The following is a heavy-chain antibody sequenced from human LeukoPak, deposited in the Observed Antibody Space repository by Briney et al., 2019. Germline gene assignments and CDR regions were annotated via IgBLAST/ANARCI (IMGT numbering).Heavy chain of an antibody. CDR1: GYTFTAYY. CDR2: INPNSGGS. D-gene: IGHD3-9*01. V-gene: IGHV1-2*02. Sequence: GASVKVSCKTSGYTFTAYYMHWVRQAPGQGLEWMGWINPNSGGSNYAQKFQGRVTMTSDTSINTAYMELSSLRSEDTAVYYCASNKVLRYFDWLSNMPLDYWGQGTLVTVSS. CDR3: ASNKVLRYFDWLSNMPLDY. J-gene: IGHJ4*02.